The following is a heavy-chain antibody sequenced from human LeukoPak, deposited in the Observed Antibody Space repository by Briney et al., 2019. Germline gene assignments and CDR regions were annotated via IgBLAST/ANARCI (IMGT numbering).Heavy chain of an antibody. CDR1: GFTFSSYA. Sequence: GGCLRPTSAASGFTFSSYAMSWVRQAPGKGLEWVSTINGGGVNTHYADSVGGRFTISRDNSKNTLFLQMNSLRDEDTAVYYCAKDLYSNYGPADYWGQGNLVTVSS. D-gene: IGHD4-11*01. CDR2: INGGGVNT. CDR3: AKDLYSNYGPADY. V-gene: IGHV3-23*01. J-gene: IGHJ4*02.